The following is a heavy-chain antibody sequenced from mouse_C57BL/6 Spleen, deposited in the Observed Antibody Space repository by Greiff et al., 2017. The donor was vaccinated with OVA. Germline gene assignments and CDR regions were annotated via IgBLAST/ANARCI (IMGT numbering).Heavy chain of an antibody. Sequence: EVQVVESGPVLVKPGASVKMSCKASGYTFTDYYMNWVKQSHGKSLEWIGVINPYNGGTSYNQKFKGKATLTVDKSSSTAYMELNSLTSEDSAVYYCARGEAPTVVAPYAMDYWGQATSVTVSS. V-gene: IGHV1-19*01. CDR2: INPYNGGT. D-gene: IGHD1-1*01. CDR3: ARGEAPTVVAPYAMDY. CDR1: GYTFTDYY. J-gene: IGHJ4*01.